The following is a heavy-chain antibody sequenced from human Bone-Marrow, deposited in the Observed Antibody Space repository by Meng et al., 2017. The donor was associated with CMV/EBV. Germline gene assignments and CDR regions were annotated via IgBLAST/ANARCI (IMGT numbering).Heavy chain of an antibody. V-gene: IGHV1-69*10. Sequence: SVQVSCKASGGTFSSYAISWVRQAPGQGLEWMGGIIPILGIANYAQKFQGRVTITADKSTSTAYMELSSLRSEDTAVYYCASSYGGNSVSDYWGQGTLVTVSS. J-gene: IGHJ4*02. CDR3: ASSYGGNSVSDY. D-gene: IGHD4-23*01. CDR2: IIPILGIA. CDR1: GGTFSSYA.